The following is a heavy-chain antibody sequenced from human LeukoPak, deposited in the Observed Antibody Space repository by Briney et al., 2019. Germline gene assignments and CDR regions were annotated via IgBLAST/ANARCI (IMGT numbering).Heavy chain of an antibody. V-gene: IGHV4-31*03. Sequence: SQTLSLTCTVSGGSISSGGYYWSWIRQHPGKGLEWIGYIYYSGSTYYNPSLKSRVTISVDTSKNQFSLKLSSVTAADTAVYYCARDNVYYYDSSGYFDYWGQGTLVTVSS. D-gene: IGHD3-22*01. CDR3: ARDNVYYYDSSGYFDY. J-gene: IGHJ4*02. CDR1: GGSISSGGYY. CDR2: IYYSGST.